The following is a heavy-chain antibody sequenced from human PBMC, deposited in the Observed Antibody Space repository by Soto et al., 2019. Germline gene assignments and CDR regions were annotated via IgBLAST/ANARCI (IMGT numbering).Heavy chain of an antibody. D-gene: IGHD2-15*01. Sequence: QVHLVQSGAEVKKPGSSVKVSCKASGGTFSRYAISWVRQAPGQGLEWMGGIIPIFGTANYAQKFQGRVTITADKSTSTAYMALSSLRSEDTAVYYCVRVEMATISYFDYWGPGTLVTVSS. CDR2: IIPIFGTA. CDR3: VRVEMATISYFDY. V-gene: IGHV1-69*06. J-gene: IGHJ4*02. CDR1: GGTFSRYA.